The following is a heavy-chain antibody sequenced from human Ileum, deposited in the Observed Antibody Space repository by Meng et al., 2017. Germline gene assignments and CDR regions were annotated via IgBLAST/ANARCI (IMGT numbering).Heavy chain of an antibody. J-gene: IGHJ5*02. CDR3: ARDHGSLNWFDP. Sequence: GRLVESGGGLFKAGGSLGLSCAASGFTFSDYYMTWIRQPPGQGLEWLASVSPTSGSLYFADSVKGRFSISRDNAKNSVSLQMTRLRVEDTAVYYCARDHGSLNWFDPWGQGTLVTVSS. V-gene: IGHV3-11*04. D-gene: IGHD6-25*01. CDR2: VSPTSGSL. CDR1: GFTFSDYY.